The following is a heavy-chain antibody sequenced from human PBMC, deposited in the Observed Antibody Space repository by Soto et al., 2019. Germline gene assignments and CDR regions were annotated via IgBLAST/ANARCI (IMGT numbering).Heavy chain of an antibody. V-gene: IGHV1-46*01. CDR3: AKDPIVGRGYGDFYFDY. Sequence: GASVKVSCKASGYTFTHYYMHWVRQAPGQGLEWMGIINPNGGSTTYAQRFRAGFTMTRDTSTSTVYMELNSLRAEDTAIYYCAKDPIVGRGYGDFYFDYWGQGTLVTVSS. J-gene: IGHJ4*02. D-gene: IGHD4-17*01. CDR1: GYTFTHYY. CDR2: INPNGGST.